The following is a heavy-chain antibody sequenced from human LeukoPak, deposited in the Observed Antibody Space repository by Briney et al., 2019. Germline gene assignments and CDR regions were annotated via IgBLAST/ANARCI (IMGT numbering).Heavy chain of an antibody. J-gene: IGHJ4*02. CDR1: GFSFRTYA. CDR3: AKCRVRGVDYFDY. D-gene: IGHD3-10*01. CDR2: ISYDGSNN. Sequence: GGCLRLSCIASGFSFRTYAMLWVRQAPGKGLEWVTFISYDGSNNYYADSVKGRFTISRDNSKNTLYLQMNSLRDEDTAVYYCAKCRVRGVDYFDYWGQGTLVTVSS. V-gene: IGHV3-30*02.